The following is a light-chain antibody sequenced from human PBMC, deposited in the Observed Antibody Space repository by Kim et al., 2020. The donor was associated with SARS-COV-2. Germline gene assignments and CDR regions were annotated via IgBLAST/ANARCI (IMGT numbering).Light chain of an antibody. J-gene: IGKJ5*01. CDR3: QQSYSTPTT. V-gene: IGKV1-39*01. CDR1: QSISSY. CDR2: AAS. Sequence: AYVGDRVTITCRASQSISSYLNWYQQKPGKAPKLLIYAASSLQSGVPSRFSGSGSGTDFTLTISSLQPEDFATYYCQQSYSTPTTFGQGTRLEIK.